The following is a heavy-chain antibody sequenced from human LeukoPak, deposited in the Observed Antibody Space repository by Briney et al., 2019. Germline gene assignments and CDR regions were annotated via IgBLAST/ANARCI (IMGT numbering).Heavy chain of an antibody. J-gene: IGHJ6*03. CDR1: GFTFSSYA. CDR3: GGSAAHYYYMDV. CDR2: ISGSGGST. Sequence: PGGSLRLSCAASGFTFSSYAMSWVRQAPGKGLEWVSAISGSGGSTYYADSVKGRFTISRDNSKNTLYLQMNGLRAEDTAVYYCGGSAAHYYYMDVWGKGTTVTVSS. D-gene: IGHD2-2*01. V-gene: IGHV3-23*01.